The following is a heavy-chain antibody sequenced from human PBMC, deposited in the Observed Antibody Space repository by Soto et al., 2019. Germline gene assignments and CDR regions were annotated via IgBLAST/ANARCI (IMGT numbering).Heavy chain of an antibody. CDR3: AKDLRGPYYYYGMDV. Sequence: QVQLVESGGGVVQPGRSLRLSCAASGFTFSSYGMHWVRQAPGKGLEWVAVISYDGSNKYYADSVKGRFTISRDNSKNTLYLQMNSLRAEDTAVYYCAKDLRGPYYYYGMDVWGQGTTVTVSS. CDR1: GFTFSSYG. D-gene: IGHD3-16*01. V-gene: IGHV3-30*18. J-gene: IGHJ6*02. CDR2: ISYDGSNK.